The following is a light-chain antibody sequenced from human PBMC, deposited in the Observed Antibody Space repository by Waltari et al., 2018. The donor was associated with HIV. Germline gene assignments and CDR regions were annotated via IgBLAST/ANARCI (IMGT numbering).Light chain of an antibody. CDR3: SSYTSINTRV. V-gene: IGLV2-14*01. Sequence: QSALTQPASVSGSPGQSITISCTGTNSDVGGYNHVSWYQQHPGKAPKLMIYEVSNRPSGVSNRFSGSKSANTASLTISGLQAEDEADYYCSSYTSINTRVFGTGTKVTVL. CDR1: NSDVGGYNH. CDR2: EVS. J-gene: IGLJ1*01.